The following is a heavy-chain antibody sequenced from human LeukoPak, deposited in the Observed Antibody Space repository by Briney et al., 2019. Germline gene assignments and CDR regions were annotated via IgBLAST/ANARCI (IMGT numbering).Heavy chain of an antibody. CDR3: ARGLGGAPTTVLS. CDR1: GYSISSGYY. V-gene: IGHV4-38-2*02. J-gene: IGHJ5*02. CDR2: IYHSGST. Sequence: SETLSLTCTVPGYSISSGYYCGWIRQPPGKGLEWIGSIYHSGSTYYNPSLKSRVTISVDTSKNQFSLKLSSVTAADTAVYYCARGLGGAPTTVLSWGQGTLVTVSS. D-gene: IGHD4-17*01.